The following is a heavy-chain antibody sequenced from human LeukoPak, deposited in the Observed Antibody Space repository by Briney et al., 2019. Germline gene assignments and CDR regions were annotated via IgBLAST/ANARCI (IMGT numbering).Heavy chain of an antibody. CDR3: ARDRSISAAGDTY. D-gene: IGHD6-13*01. J-gene: IGHJ4*02. CDR1: GFTFSDYW. CDR2: VNRDGSST. Sequence: TGGSLRLSCAASGFTFSDYWMHWVRQAPGKGLVWVSRVNRDGSSTSYADSVKGRFTISRDNAKNTLSLQMNRLRAEDTAVYYCARDRSISAAGDTYWGQGTLVTVSS. V-gene: IGHV3-74*01.